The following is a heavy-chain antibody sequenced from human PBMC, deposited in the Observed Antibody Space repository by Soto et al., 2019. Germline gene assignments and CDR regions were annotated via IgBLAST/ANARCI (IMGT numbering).Heavy chain of an antibody. V-gene: IGHV4-59*08. CDR1: GGSISSYY. J-gene: IGHJ3*02. Sequence: SETLSLTCTVSGGSISSYYWSWIRQPPGKELEWIGYIYYSGSTNYNPSLKSRVTISVDTSKNQFSLKLSSVTAADPAVYYCARLYGLDAFDIWGQGTMVTVSS. CDR3: ARLYGLDAFDI. CDR2: IYYSGST. D-gene: IGHD3-16*02.